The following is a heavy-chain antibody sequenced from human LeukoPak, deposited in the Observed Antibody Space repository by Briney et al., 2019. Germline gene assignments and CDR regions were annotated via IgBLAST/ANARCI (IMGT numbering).Heavy chain of an antibody. D-gene: IGHD2-15*01. Sequence: GGSLRLSCAASGFTFSSYAMHWVRQAPGKGLEWVAVISYDGSNKYYADSVKGRFTISRDNSKNTLYLQMNSLRAEDTAVYYCARDPSGRYCSGGSCSPYYYYGMDVWGQGTTVTVSS. CDR1: GFTFSSYA. CDR3: ARDPSGRYCSGGSCSPYYYYGMDV. V-gene: IGHV3-30-3*01. CDR2: ISYDGSNK. J-gene: IGHJ6*02.